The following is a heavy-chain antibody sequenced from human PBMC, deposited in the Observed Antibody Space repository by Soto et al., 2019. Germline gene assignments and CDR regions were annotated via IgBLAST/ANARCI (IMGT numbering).Heavy chain of an antibody. CDR2: IGSSGSTI. Sequence: EVQLVDSGGGLVQPGGSLRLSCAASGFTFSTFEMNWVRQAPGKGLEWVSKIGSSGSTIWYADSVKGRFTISRDNAKNSLYLQMNSLRGDDTAVYYCVRATYTSSYHFDSWGQGTLVTVSS. CDR3: VRATYTSSYHFDS. D-gene: IGHD6-6*01. CDR1: GFTFSTFE. V-gene: IGHV3-48*03. J-gene: IGHJ4*02.